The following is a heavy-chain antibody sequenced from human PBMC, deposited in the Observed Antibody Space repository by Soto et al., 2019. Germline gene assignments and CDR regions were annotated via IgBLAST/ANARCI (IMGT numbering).Heavy chain of an antibody. CDR1: GFTFSSYA. V-gene: IGHV3-30-3*01. J-gene: IGHJ4*02. CDR2: ISYDGSNK. Sequence: QVQLVESGGGVVQPGRSLSLSCAASGFTFSSYAMPWVRQAPGKGLEWVAVISYDGSNKYYADSVKGRFTISRDNSKNTLYQQMNSLRAEDTAVYYCARTDYWGQGTLVTVSS. CDR3: ARTDY.